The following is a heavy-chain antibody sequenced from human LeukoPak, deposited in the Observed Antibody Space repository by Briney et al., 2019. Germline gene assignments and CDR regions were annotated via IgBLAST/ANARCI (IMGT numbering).Heavy chain of an antibody. CDR2: ISSSSSTI. CDR1: GLTFSSYS. D-gene: IGHD3-3*01. V-gene: IGHV3-48*04. J-gene: IGHJ6*03. Sequence: GGSLRPSCAASGLTFSSYSMNWVRQAPGKGLEWVSYISSSSSTIYYADSVKGRFTISRDNAKNSLYLQMNSLRAEDTAVYYCARVGMPDFWSGYSYYYYYYMDVWGKGTTVTVSS. CDR3: ARVGMPDFWSGYSYYYYYYMDV.